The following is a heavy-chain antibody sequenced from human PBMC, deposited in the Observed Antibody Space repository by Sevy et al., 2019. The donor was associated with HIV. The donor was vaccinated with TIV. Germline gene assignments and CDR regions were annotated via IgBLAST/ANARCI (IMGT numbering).Heavy chain of an antibody. CDR2: INSDGSST. D-gene: IGHD1-26*01. CDR3: ARGKELLGYYYYYMDV. V-gene: IGHV3-74*01. J-gene: IGHJ6*03. CDR1: GFTFSSYW. Sequence: GGSLRLSCAASGFTFSSYWMHWVRQAPGKGLVWVSRINSDGSSTGYVDSVKGRFTISRDNAKNTLYLQMNSLRAEDTAVYYSARGKELLGYYYYYMDVWGKGTTVTVSS.